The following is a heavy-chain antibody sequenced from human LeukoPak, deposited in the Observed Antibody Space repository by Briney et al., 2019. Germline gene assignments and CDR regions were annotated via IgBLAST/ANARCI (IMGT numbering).Heavy chain of an antibody. V-gene: IGHV3-30-3*01. CDR1: GFTFSSYA. D-gene: IGHD3-16*02. Sequence: GRSLRLSCAASGFTFSSYAMHWVRQAPGKGLEWVAVISYDGSNKYYADSVKGRFTISRDNSKNTLYLQMNSLRAEDTAVYYCARDRRVWGSYREGRYFDLWGRGTLVTVSS. CDR2: ISYDGSNK. CDR3: ARDRRVWGSYREGRYFDL. J-gene: IGHJ2*01.